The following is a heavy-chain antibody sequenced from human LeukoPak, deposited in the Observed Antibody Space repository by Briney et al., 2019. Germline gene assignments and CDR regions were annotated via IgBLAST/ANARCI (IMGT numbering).Heavy chain of an antibody. CDR1: GGSISSGGHS. V-gene: IGHV4-30-2*01. J-gene: IGHJ4*02. Sequence: SETLSLTCTVSGGSISSGGHSWSWIRQPPGKGLEWIGYIYHSGSGSTYYNPSLKSRVTISIDKSKNQFSLKLNSVTAADTAVYYCARQRTLGIVVVPAAISPYYFDYWGQGTLVTVSS. CDR2: IYHSGSGST. CDR3: ARQRTLGIVVVPAAISPYYFDY. D-gene: IGHD2-2*03.